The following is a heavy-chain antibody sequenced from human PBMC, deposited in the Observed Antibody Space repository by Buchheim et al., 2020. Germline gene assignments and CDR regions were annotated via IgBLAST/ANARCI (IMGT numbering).Heavy chain of an antibody. D-gene: IGHD4-17*01. Sequence: EMQLVESGGGLVQPGGSLRLSCAASGFAFSTYWMHWVRQTPQKGLVWVSRINSDGSDTTYADSVKGRFTISRDNAKNTLYLQMNSLRAEDTAVYYCAKDPGDYGDYGGSSGGMDVWGQGTT. J-gene: IGHJ6*02. CDR3: AKDPGDYGDYGGSSGGMDV. V-gene: IGHV3-74*01. CDR2: INSDGSDT. CDR1: GFAFSTYW.